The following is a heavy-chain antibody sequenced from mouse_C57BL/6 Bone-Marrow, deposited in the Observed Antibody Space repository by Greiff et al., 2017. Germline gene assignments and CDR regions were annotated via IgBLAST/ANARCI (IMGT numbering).Heavy chain of an antibody. Sequence: VQLQQPGAELVKPGASVKMSCKASGYTFTSYWITWVKQRPGQGLEWIGDIYPGSGSTNYNEKFKSKATLTVDTSSSTAYMQLSSLTSEDSAVYYVSRDGYYVSSSAWFSYWGQGTRVTVSA. CDR3: SRDGYYVSSSAWFSY. CDR2: IYPGSGST. D-gene: IGHD1-1*01. V-gene: IGHV1-55*01. CDR1: GYTFTSYW. J-gene: IGHJ3*01.